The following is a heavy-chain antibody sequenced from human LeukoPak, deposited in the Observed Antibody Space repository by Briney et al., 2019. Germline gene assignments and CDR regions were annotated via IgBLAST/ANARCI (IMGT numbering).Heavy chain of an antibody. Sequence: GESLKISCKASGYSFDYYWIAWVRQMPGKGLEWMGIIYPDDSDSTYSPSFQGQVTISVDKSINTAYLQWSSLKASNTAIYYCARVGSVTNFGVVSYYFDYWGQGTLVTVS. CDR1: GYSFDYYW. V-gene: IGHV5-51*01. CDR2: IYPDDSDS. D-gene: IGHD3-3*01. J-gene: IGHJ4*02. CDR3: ARVGSVTNFGVVSYYFDY.